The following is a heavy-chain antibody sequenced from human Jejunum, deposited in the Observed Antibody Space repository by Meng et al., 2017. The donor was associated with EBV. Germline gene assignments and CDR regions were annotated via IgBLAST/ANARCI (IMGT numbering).Heavy chain of an antibody. CDR1: GYIFTSDA. J-gene: IGHJ5*02. V-gene: IGHV7-4-1*02. Sequence: QVQLVQSGSELKQPXXXXKVSCKASGYIFTSDAINWVRQTPGHGLEWMGWINTNTGKAVYAQDFTGRFVFSLDNSIDTAYLQINSLQTDDTAVYYCARGANWFDLWGQGTLGTVSS. CDR3: ARGANWFDL. CDR2: INTNTGKA.